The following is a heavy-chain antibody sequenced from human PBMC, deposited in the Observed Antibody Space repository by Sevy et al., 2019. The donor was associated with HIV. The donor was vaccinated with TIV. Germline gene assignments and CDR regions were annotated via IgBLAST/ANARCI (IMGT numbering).Heavy chain of an antibody. CDR3: ARDLPPSATTVAHFDY. V-gene: IGHV3-48*03. CDR1: GFSFSSYE. D-gene: IGHD4-17*01. Sequence: GGSLRLSCAASGFSFSSYEMNWVRQAPGKGLEWVSCISNSGSTKYYSDALKGRFTISRDNTKNSLYLQMHSLRAEDTAVYYCARDLPPSATTVAHFDYWGRGTLVTVSS. CDR2: ISNSGSTK. J-gene: IGHJ4*02.